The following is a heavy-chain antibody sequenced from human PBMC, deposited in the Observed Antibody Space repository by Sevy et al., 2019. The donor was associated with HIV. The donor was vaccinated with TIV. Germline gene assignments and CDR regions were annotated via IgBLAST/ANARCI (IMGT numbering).Heavy chain of an antibody. CDR3: ARGGSLRYYDSSGCSWFDP. J-gene: IGHJ5*02. CDR2: INPNSGGT. V-gene: IGHV1-2*02. Sequence: ASVKVSCKASGYTFTAYYMHWVRQAPGQGLEWMGWINPNSGGTNYAQKFQGRVTMTRGTSISTAYMELRRLRSDDTAVYYCARGGSLRYYDSSGCSWFDPWGQGTLVTVSS. D-gene: IGHD3-22*01. CDR1: GYTFTAYY.